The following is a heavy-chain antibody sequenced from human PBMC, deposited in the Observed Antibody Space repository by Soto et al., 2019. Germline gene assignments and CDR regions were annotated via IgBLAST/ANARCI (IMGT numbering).Heavy chain of an antibody. CDR3: ALAAAGYDFDY. CDR1: GGSVSSGSYY. V-gene: IGHV4-61*01. D-gene: IGHD6-13*01. CDR2: IYYSGST. J-gene: IGHJ4*02. Sequence: QVQLQESGPGLVKSSETLSLTCTVSGGSVSSGSYYWSWIRQPPGKGLEWIGYIYYSGSTNYNPSLKSRVTISVDTSKNQFSLKLSSVTAADTAVYYCALAAAGYDFDYWGQGTLVTVSS.